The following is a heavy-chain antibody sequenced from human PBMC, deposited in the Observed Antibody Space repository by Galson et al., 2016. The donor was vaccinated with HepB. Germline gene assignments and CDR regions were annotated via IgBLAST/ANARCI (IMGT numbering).Heavy chain of an antibody. CDR1: GYSFTTYW. CDR3: AGRGYNSSGYLAIDY. CDR2: IYPGDSDT. Sequence: QSGAEVKKPGESLKISCKGSGYSFTTYWIGWVRQMPGKGLEWMGIIYPGDSDTRYRPPFQGQVTISDDKSITTAYLQWSSLKASDTAMYYCAGRGYNSSGYLAIDYWGQGTLVTVSS. V-gene: IGHV5-51*01. D-gene: IGHD3-22*01. J-gene: IGHJ4*02.